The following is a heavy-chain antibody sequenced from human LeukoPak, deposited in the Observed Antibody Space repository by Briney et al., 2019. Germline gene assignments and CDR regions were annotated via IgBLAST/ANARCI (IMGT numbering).Heavy chain of an antibody. V-gene: IGHV4-59*11. Sequence: SETLSLTCTVSGGSIRSHYWSWIRQPPGKGLEWIGYVHYSGSTNYNPSLKSRVTISVDTSKNQFSLKLSSVTAADTAVYYCARELYGDYASWFDPWGQGTLVTLSS. CDR2: VHYSGST. CDR1: GGSIRSHY. J-gene: IGHJ5*02. D-gene: IGHD4-17*01. CDR3: ARELYGDYASWFDP.